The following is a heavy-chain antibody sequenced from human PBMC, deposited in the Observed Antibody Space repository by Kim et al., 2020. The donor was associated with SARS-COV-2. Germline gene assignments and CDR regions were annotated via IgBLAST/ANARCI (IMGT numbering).Heavy chain of an antibody. V-gene: IGHV3-13*01. CDR3: ARGGIAAAGSWYFDL. CDR1: GFTFSSYD. CDR2: IGTAGDT. Sequence: GGSLRLSCAASGFTFSSYDMHWVRQATGKGLEWVSAIGTAGDTYYPGSVKGRFTISRENAKNSLYLQMNSLRAGDTAVYYCARGGIAAAGSWYFDLWGRGTLVTVSS. D-gene: IGHD6-13*01. J-gene: IGHJ2*01.